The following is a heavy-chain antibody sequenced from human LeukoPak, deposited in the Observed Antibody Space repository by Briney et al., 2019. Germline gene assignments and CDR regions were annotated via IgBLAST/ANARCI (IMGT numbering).Heavy chain of an antibody. CDR2: INPKSGGA. J-gene: IGHJ4*01. CDR3: ARSTSTYYYFDY. Sequence: GASVKVSCKASGYSFTDYYIHWVRQAPGQGLEWMGRINPKSGGAAYAQMIRGRVPMTTDTFISTAYMELNRLSSDDTAVYFCARSTSTYYYFDYWGHGSLVAVSS. V-gene: IGHV1-2*06. D-gene: IGHD2-2*01. CDR1: GYSFTDYY.